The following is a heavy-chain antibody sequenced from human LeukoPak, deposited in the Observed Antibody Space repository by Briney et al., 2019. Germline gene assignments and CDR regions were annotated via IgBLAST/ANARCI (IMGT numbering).Heavy chain of an antibody. CDR2: FDPEDGEP. V-gene: IGHV1-24*01. CDR1: GYTLTELS. CDR3: AATMVRGVIILDWFDP. Sequence: GASVKVSCKVSGYTLTELSMHWVRQAPGKGREWMGGFDPEDGEPIYAQKFQGRVTMTEDTSTDTAYMELSSLRSEDTAVYYCAATMVRGVIILDWFDPWGQGTLVTVSS. D-gene: IGHD3-10*01. J-gene: IGHJ5*02.